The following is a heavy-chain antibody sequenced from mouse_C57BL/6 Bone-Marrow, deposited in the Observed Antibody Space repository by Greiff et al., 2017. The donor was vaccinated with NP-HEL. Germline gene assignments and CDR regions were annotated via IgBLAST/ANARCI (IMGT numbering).Heavy chain of an antibody. D-gene: IGHD2-1*01. CDR1: YFAFMASA. CDR2: FTMYSDAT. J-gene: IGHJ4*01. Sequence: LQQSGAELVRPGSSVKLSCKDSYFAFMASAMHWVKQRPGHGLEWIGSFTMYSDATEYSENFKGKATLTANTSSSTAYMELSSLTSDDSAVYYCARVHYGNYGLGRGAMDYWGQGTSVTVSS. V-gene: IGHV1-49*01. CDR3: ARVHYGNYGLGRGAMDY.